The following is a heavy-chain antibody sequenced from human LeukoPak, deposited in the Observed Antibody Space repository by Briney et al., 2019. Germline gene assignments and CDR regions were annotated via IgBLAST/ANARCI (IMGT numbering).Heavy chain of an antibody. D-gene: IGHD3-22*01. V-gene: IGHV3-11*04. J-gene: IGHJ4*02. CDR2: ISTSSTTI. CDR3: ARDRHKYNYDSGGYPPY. CDR1: GFTFSDSY. Sequence: GGSLRLSCAASGFTFSDSYMSWIRQAPGKGLEWVSYISTSSTTIHYADSVKGRFTISRDNAKNSLYLQMSTLRAEDTAVYYCARDRHKYNYDSGGYPPYWGQGTLVTVSS.